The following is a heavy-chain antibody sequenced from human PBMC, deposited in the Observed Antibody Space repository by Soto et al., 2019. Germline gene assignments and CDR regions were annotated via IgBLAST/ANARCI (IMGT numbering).Heavy chain of an antibody. Sequence: QVQLQESGPGLVKPSQTLSLTCTVSGGSISSGGYYWSWIRQHPGKGLEWIGYIYYSGSTYYNRYLKSRVTISVDTSKIHFSLKLSSVTAADTAVYYCARSGRYGVVAATPYYYGMDVWGQGTTVTVSS. CDR2: IYYSGST. D-gene: IGHD2-15*01. J-gene: IGHJ6*02. CDR1: GGSISSGGYY. V-gene: IGHV4-31*03. CDR3: ARSGRYGVVAATPYYYGMDV.